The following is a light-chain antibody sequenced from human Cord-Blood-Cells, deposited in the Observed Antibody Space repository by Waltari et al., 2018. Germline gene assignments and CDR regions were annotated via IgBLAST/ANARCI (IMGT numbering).Light chain of an antibody. CDR2: EVS. CDR1: SSDVGGYNY. V-gene: IGLV2-14*01. J-gene: IGLJ1*01. Sequence: QSALTQPASVSGSPGQSITISCTGTSSDVGGYNYVSWYQQHPGKAPKLMIYEVSNRPSGVSKRFSGSKSGNTASLTISGLQAEYEADYYCSSYTSSSTYVFGTGTKVTVL. CDR3: SSYTSSSTYV.